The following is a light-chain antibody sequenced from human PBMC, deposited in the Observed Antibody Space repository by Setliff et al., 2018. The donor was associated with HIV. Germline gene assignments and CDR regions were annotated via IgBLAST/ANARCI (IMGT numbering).Light chain of an antibody. CDR3: CSYAPTSPYV. V-gene: IGLV2-23*02. CDR2: EVN. Sequence: QSALTQPASVSGSPGQSITISCTGNTSDVGSYNLVSWYQQHSGKAPKLIIYEVNKRPSGVSDRISGSKSGNTASLTISCLQAEDAADYHCCSYAPTSPYVFGCGTKVTVL. J-gene: IGLJ1*01. CDR1: TSDVGSYNL.